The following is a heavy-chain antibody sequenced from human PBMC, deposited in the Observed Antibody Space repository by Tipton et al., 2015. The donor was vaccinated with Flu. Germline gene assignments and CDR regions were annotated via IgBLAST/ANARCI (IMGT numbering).Heavy chain of an antibody. Sequence: SLRLSCSASGFTFSTYSMNWVRQAPGGGLEWISYISPRYSPTSYADSVKGRFIISRDSVKNSLYLQMNSLRVEDTAVYYCARDSKWAFDYWGQGILVTVSS. CDR3: ARDSKWAFDY. J-gene: IGHJ4*02. D-gene: IGHD1-26*01. CDR2: ISPRYSPT. V-gene: IGHV3-48*01. CDR1: GFTFSTYS.